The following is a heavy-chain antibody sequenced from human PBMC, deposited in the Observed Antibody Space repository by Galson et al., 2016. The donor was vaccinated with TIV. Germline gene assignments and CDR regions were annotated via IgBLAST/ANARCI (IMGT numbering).Heavy chain of an antibody. Sequence: SVKVSCKASGNTFNTYTFHWVRLAPGQGLVWLGRITPAFGTTDVAQKFQGRVAITADKSTTTIYMDLSSLKSDDTGFYYCARGGQLVRYFDYWGQGSLVTVSS. D-gene: IGHD6-6*01. CDR1: GNTFNTYT. CDR2: ITPAFGTT. CDR3: ARGGQLVRYFDY. V-gene: IGHV1-69*08. J-gene: IGHJ4*02.